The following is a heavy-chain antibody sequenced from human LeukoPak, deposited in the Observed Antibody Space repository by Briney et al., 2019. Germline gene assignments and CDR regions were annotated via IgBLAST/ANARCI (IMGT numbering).Heavy chain of an antibody. Sequence: SETPSLTCTVSGGSISSSSYYWGWIRQPPGKGLEWIGSIYYSGSTYYNPSLKSRVTISVDTSKNQFSLKLSSVTAADTAVYYCARSGSGPGIYYFDYWGQGTLVTVSS. CDR1: GGSISSSSYY. J-gene: IGHJ4*02. V-gene: IGHV4-39*01. CDR3: ARSGSGPGIYYFDY. D-gene: IGHD5-12*01. CDR2: IYYSGST.